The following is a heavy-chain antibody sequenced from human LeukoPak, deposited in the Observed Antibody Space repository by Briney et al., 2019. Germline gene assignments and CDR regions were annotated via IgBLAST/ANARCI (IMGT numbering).Heavy chain of an antibody. J-gene: IGHJ4*02. Sequence: PGGSLRLSCAASGFTFSSYGMSWVRQAPGKGLEWVSGISWNSGSIGYADSVKGRFTISRDNAKNSLYLQMNSLRAEDMALYYCAKDISWELLSWFDYWGQGTLVTVSS. CDR3: AKDISWELLSWFDY. D-gene: IGHD1-26*01. CDR1: GFTFSSYG. V-gene: IGHV3-9*03. CDR2: ISWNSGSI.